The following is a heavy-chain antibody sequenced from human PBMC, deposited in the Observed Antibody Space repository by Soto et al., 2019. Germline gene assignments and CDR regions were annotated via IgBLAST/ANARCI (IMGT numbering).Heavy chain of an antibody. Sequence: PSGTVSLTCTSCGVSISSYSWGWIRQPPGEGLEWIGYIYHSGRTNYTPALKRRVTISVDTSKNQFSRKLSSVTAAETAVYYCARERGYSYGSDYGMDVWGQGTTVTVSS. CDR2: IYHSGRT. J-gene: IGHJ6*02. V-gene: IGHV4-59*01. CDR3: ARERGYSYGSDYGMDV. D-gene: IGHD5-18*01. CDR1: GVSISSYS.